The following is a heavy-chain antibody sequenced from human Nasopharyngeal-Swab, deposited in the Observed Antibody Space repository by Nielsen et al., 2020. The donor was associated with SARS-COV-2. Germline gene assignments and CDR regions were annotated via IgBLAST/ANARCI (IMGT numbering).Heavy chain of an antibody. Sequence: GESLKISCAASGFTFSDYYMSWIRQAPGKGLEWISYISHSGDTIFYADSVKGRFTTSRDNAKNSVYLQMNSLRDEDTAVYYCASILGYSYGRGYYYGMDVWGQGTTVTVSS. CDR1: GFTFSDYY. CDR2: ISHSGDTI. V-gene: IGHV3-11*04. J-gene: IGHJ6*02. D-gene: IGHD5-18*01. CDR3: ASILGYSYGRGYYYGMDV.